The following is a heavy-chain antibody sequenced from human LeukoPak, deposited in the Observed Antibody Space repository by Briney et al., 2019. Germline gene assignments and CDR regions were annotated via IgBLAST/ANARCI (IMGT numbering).Heavy chain of an antibody. CDR1: GYTSTSYG. D-gene: IGHD3-3*01. CDR2: ISAYNGNT. CDR3: ARGPYYDFWSGYYRNWFDP. Sequence: ASVKVSCKASGYTSTSYGISWVRQAPGQGLEWMGWISAYNGNTNYAQKLQGRVTMTTDTSTSTAYMELRSLRSDDTAVYYCARGPYYDFWSGYYRNWFDPWGQGTLVTVSS. V-gene: IGHV1-18*01. J-gene: IGHJ5*02.